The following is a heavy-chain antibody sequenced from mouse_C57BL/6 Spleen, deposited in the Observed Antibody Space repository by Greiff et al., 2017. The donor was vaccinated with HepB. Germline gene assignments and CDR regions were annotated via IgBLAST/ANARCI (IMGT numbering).Heavy chain of an antibody. Sequence: QVQLQQSGAELARPGASVKLSCKASGYTFTSYGISWVKQRTGQGLEWIGEIYPRSGNTYYNEKFKGKATLTADKSSSTAYMELRSLTSEDSAVYFCARSDYDGGAFAYWGQGTLVTVSA. D-gene: IGHD2-4*01. CDR2: IYPRSGNT. V-gene: IGHV1-81*01. J-gene: IGHJ3*01. CDR3: ARSDYDGGAFAY. CDR1: GYTFTSYG.